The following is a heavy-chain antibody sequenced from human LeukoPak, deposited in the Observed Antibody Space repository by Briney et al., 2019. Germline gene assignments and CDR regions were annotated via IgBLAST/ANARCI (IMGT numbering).Heavy chain of an antibody. Sequence: GASVKVSCKTSGYTFTDYYMHWVRQAPGQGLEWMAWINPNSGGTIYVQKFQGRVTVTRETSISTAYMELSRLRSDDTAVYYCARELHSNFDYWGQGTLVTVSS. V-gene: IGHV1-2*02. CDR3: ARELHSNFDY. CDR2: INPNSGGT. J-gene: IGHJ4*02. D-gene: IGHD2-21*01. CDR1: GYTFTDYY.